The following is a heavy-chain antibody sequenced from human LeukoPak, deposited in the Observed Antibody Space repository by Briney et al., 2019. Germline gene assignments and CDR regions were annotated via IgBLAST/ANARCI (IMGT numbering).Heavy chain of an antibody. Sequence: SETLSLTCTVSGGSISNYYWSWIRQPAGKGLEWIGRIYTSGTTHYNPSLKSRVTMSVDTSKNQFPLNLSSVTAAATAVYYCARYYYDSSGFVDAFDIWGQGTMVTVSS. CDR3: ARYYYDSSGFVDAFDI. V-gene: IGHV4-4*07. D-gene: IGHD3-22*01. J-gene: IGHJ3*02. CDR2: IYTSGTT. CDR1: GGSISNYY.